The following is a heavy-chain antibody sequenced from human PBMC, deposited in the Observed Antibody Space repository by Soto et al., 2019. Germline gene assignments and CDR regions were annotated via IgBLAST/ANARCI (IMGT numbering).Heavy chain of an antibody. CDR2: ISAYNGNT. D-gene: IGHD4-17*01. J-gene: IGHJ4*02. V-gene: IGHV1-18*04. CDR1: GYTFTSYG. Sequence: QVQLVQSGAEVKKPGASVKVSCKASGYTFTSYGISWVRQAPGQGLEWMGWISAYNGNTNYAQKLQGRVNMTPDTSTSTAYMELRSLRSDDTAVYYCARVHYGDYSTYYFDYWGQGTLVTVSS. CDR3: ARVHYGDYSTYYFDY.